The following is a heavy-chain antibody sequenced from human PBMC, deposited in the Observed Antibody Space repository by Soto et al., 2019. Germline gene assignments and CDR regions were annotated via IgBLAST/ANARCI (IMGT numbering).Heavy chain of an antibody. CDR3: FRRGPVARKTTFDH. D-gene: IGHD6-6*01. CDR2: IAYSGGT. CDR1: GGSISSDY. J-gene: IGHJ4*02. V-gene: IGHV4-59*08. Sequence: QVQLQESGPGLVKPSETLSLTCTVSGGSISSDYWTWIRQSPGKGLEWIGYIAYSGGTNYNPSLQSTVTMSVHTCKSQSALKLTAVPAAGTAEYYCFRRGPVARKTTFDHWGQGTLVTVSS.